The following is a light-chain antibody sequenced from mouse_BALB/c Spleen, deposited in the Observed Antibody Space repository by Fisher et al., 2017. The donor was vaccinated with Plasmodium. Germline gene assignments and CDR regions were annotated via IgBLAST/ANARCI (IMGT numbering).Light chain of an antibody. CDR2: YTS. CDR3: QQSNSWPLT. V-gene: IGKV5-43*01. Sequence: LHWYQQKLHESPRLLINYTSQSISGIPSRISGSGSGTDFTLSINSVETEDFGIYFCQQSNSWPLTFGAGTKLELK. J-gene: IGKJ5*01.